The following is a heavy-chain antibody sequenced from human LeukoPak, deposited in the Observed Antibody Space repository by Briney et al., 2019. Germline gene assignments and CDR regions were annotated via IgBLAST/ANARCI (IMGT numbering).Heavy chain of an antibody. J-gene: IGHJ4*02. CDR2: INPNSGGT. Sequence: GASVKVSCKASGYTFTGYYMHWVRQAPGQGLEWMGWINPNSGGTNYAQKFQGRVTMTRDTSISTAYMELSRLRSDDTAVYYCARDLSYYDSSGDFDYWGQGTLVIVSS. D-gene: IGHD3-22*01. CDR3: ARDLSYYDSSGDFDY. CDR1: GYTFTGYY. V-gene: IGHV1-2*02.